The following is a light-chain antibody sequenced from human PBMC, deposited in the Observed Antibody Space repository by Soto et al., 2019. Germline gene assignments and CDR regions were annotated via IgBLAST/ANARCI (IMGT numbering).Light chain of an antibody. V-gene: IGKV1-33*01. J-gene: IGKJ4*01. CDR2: DAS. Sequence: DVQMTQSPSSLSASVGDRVIITCKANQSIANFLNWFQHKPGEAPKLLISDASHLELGVPSRFSGSRSGTDFVLDISNLQSEDVATYFCQQYEDLPLTFVGGTKVDI. CDR3: QQYEDLPLT. CDR1: QSIANF.